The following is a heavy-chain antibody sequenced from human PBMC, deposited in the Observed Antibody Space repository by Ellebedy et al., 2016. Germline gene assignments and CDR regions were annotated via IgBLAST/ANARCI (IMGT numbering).Heavy chain of an antibody. Sequence: GGSLRLSCAAFGFTVSTNYMKWVRQAPGKGLEWVSAIFSDGNTYYADSVKGRFTISRDNSKNTLYLQMNSLRAEDTAVYYCAKSYDNGGYLLRYFDTWGQGTLVTVSS. CDR2: IFSDGNT. CDR3: AKSYDNGGYLLRYFDT. J-gene: IGHJ4*02. V-gene: IGHV3-53*01. CDR1: GFTVSTNY. D-gene: IGHD3-22*01.